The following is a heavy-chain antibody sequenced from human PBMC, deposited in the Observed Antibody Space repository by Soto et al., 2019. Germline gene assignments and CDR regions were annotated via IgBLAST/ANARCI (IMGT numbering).Heavy chain of an antibody. CDR2: ISHDGSTR. CDR3: AKPFQESGYHYDIWYFDL. Sequence: QVQLVESGGGVVQPGRSLRLSCVASGFTFSSYGMHWVRQAPDKGLEWVAVISHDGSTRYYADSVKGRFTISRDNSKNTVYLQMNSLRVEDTAVYYCAKPFQESGYHYDIWYFDLWGRGTLVTVSS. J-gene: IGHJ2*01. CDR1: GFTFSSYG. V-gene: IGHV3-30*18. D-gene: IGHD3-22*01.